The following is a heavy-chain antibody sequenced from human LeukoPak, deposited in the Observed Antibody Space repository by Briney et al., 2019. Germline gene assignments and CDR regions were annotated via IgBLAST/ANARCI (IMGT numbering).Heavy chain of an antibody. J-gene: IGHJ4*02. CDR1: GSTLSKLS. D-gene: IGHD2/OR15-2a*01. V-gene: IGHV1-24*01. CDR3: TFHRLSFLNYFES. Sequence: GASVTVSCEVSGSTLSKLSVHWVRQAPGKGLEWMGGFDPEDNSIIYAQKFQGRVAMSEDTSRDTTFMELNSLTSDDTAIYYCTFHRLSFLNYFESWGQGTLVTVSS. CDR2: FDPEDNSI.